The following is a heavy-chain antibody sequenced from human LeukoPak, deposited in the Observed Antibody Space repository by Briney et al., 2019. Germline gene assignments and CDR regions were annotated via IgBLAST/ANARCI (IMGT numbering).Heavy chain of an antibody. CDR1: GFTFSSYT. Sequence: GGSLRLSCAASGFTFSSYTMNWVRQAPGKGLEWVSIISSGSSYIHYADSVRGRFTISRDNAKNSLYLQMNSLRAEDTAVYYCARDSPDGSGSYYLYYYCYMDVWGKGTTVTVSS. J-gene: IGHJ6*03. D-gene: IGHD3-10*01. V-gene: IGHV3-21*01. CDR2: ISSGSSYI. CDR3: ARDSPDGSGSYYLYYYCYMDV.